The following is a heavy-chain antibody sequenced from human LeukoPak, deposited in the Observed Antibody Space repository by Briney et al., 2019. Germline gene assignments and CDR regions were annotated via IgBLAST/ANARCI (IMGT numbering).Heavy chain of an antibody. J-gene: IGHJ4*02. CDR3: ARGGRVAHPGY. Sequence: SETLSLTCTVSGGSISSGGYSWSWIRQHPGKGLEWIGYIYYNGNTYYNPSLESRVTISADTSKNQFSLNLTSVTAADTAVYYCARGGRVAHPGYWGQGTLVTVSS. D-gene: IGHD3-3*01. V-gene: IGHV4-31*03. CDR2: IYYNGNT. CDR1: GGSISSGGYS.